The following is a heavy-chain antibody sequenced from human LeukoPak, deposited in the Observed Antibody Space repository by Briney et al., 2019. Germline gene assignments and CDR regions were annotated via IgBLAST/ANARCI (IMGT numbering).Heavy chain of an antibody. Sequence: ASVKVSCKASGYTFTSYGISWVRQAPGQGLEWMGWISAYNGNTNYAQKLQGRVTMTTDTSTSTAYMELRSLRSDDTAVYYCARGLSGWTPSAEYFQHWGQGTLVTVSS. V-gene: IGHV1-18*01. CDR2: ISAYNGNT. CDR3: ARGLSGWTPSAEYFQH. CDR1: GYTFTSYG. D-gene: IGHD6-19*01. J-gene: IGHJ1*01.